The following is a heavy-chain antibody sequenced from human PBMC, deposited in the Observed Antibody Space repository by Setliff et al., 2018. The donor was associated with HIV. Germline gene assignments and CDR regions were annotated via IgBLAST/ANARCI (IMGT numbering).Heavy chain of an antibody. V-gene: IGHV4-38-2*01. J-gene: IGHJ6*02. CDR1: GYSISSGHY. CDR2: IYQTANT. CDR3: ARGRSCESDWCWLYYNYYYGMDV. D-gene: IGHD2-8*01. Sequence: KPSETLSLTCAVSGYSISSGHYWGWIRQPPGKGLEWIGSIYQTANTFYSPSLKSRAAISLDTSKKQLSLKVTSVTAADTAIYYCARGRSCESDWCWLYYNYYYGMDVWAQGTAVTVS.